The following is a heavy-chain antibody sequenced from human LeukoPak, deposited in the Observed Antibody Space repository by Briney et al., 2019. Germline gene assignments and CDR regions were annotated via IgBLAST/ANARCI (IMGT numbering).Heavy chain of an antibody. CDR2: ISYDGSNK. CDR1: GFTFSSYG. CDR3: ARFLEWLPFDY. V-gene: IGHV3-30*03. Sequence: GRSLRLSCAASGFTFSSYGMHWVRQAPGKGLEWVAVISYDGSNKYYADSVKGRFTISRDNSKNTLYLQMNSLRAEDTAVYYCARFLEWLPFDYWGQGTLVTVSS. J-gene: IGHJ4*02. D-gene: IGHD3-3*01.